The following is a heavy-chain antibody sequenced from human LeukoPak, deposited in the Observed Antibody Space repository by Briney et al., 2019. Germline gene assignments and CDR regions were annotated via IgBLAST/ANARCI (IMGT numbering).Heavy chain of an antibody. CDR1: GFTFSNYN. CDR2: IDRDGSTT. CDR3: ARLLPAVD. V-gene: IGHV3-74*01. J-gene: IGHJ4*02. D-gene: IGHD6-25*01. Sequence: GGSLRLSCAASGFTFSNYNMNWVRQAPGKGLVWVSRIDRDGSTTSYADSVKGRFTISRDNAKNTLYLQMNSLRAEDTAVYYCARLLPAVDWGQGTLVTVSS.